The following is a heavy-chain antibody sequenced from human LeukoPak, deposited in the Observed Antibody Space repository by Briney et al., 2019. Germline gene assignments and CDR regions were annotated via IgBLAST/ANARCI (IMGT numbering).Heavy chain of an antibody. D-gene: IGHD3-16*01. CDR1: GFTFSSYG. CDR3: ARRGDYFPFDY. CDR2: INGNGDNT. Sequence: GGSLRLSCVASGFTFSSYGISWVRQAPGKGLEWVSTINGNGDNTYYADSVKGRVTISRDNSKNTLYLQMNSLRVEDTAVYYCARRGDYFPFDYWGQGILVTVSS. V-gene: IGHV3-23*01. J-gene: IGHJ4*02.